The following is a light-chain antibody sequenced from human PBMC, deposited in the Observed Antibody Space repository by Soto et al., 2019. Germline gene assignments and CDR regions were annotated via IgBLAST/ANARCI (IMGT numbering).Light chain of an antibody. J-gene: IGKJ1*01. CDR3: QQYGSSHWT. Sequence: DIQLTQSQSSLSASVGDRVTLTCRASQVIGNDLAWYQQKPGKVPKLLVYGAYTFQSGVPSRFSGSGSGTDFTLTISSLQPEDFAVYYCQQYGSSHWTFGQGTKVNIK. V-gene: IGKV1-27*01. CDR1: QVIGND. CDR2: GAY.